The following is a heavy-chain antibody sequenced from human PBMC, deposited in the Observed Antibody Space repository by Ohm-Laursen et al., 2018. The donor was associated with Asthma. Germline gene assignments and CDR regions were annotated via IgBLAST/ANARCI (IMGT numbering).Heavy chain of an antibody. CDR2: ISAYNGNT. J-gene: IGHJ4*02. Sequence: GSSVKVSCKASGYTFTSYGISWVRQAPGQGLEWMGWISAYNGNTNYAQKLQGRVTMTTDTSTSTAYMELRSLRSDDTAVYYCARVAPPYYDFWSGYHFHFDYWGQGTLVTVSS. CDR3: ARVAPPYYDFWSGYHFHFDY. CDR1: GYTFTSYG. D-gene: IGHD3-3*01. V-gene: IGHV1-18*04.